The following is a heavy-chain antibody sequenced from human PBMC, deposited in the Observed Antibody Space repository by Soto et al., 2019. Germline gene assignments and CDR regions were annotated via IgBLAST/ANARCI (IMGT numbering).Heavy chain of an antibody. Sequence: SLILSCAASVFTFTRYSMNWVRQGPGKGLEWVSSISSTTNYIYYGDSMKGRFTISRDNAKNSLYLEMNSLRAEDTAVYYCARESEDLTSNFDYWGQGTLVTVSS. CDR1: VFTFTRYS. V-gene: IGHV3-21*06. CDR2: ISSTTNYI. J-gene: IGHJ4*02. CDR3: ARESEDLTSNFDY.